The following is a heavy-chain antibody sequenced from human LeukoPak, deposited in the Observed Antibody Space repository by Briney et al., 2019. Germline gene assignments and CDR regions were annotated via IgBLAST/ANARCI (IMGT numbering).Heavy chain of an antibody. V-gene: IGHV3-30*02. Sequence: GGSLRLSCAASGFSFSTFGMYWVRQVPGKGLEWVAFIRYGGNDKYYGDSAKDRFTISRDNSKNTLYLQMNSLTTDDTGVYYCAKDSPLDVGSDYYYYFYMDVWGRGTTVTVSS. CDR1: GFSFSTFG. J-gene: IGHJ6*03. CDR3: AKDSPLDVGSDYYYYFYMDV. D-gene: IGHD5-12*01. CDR2: IRYGGNDK.